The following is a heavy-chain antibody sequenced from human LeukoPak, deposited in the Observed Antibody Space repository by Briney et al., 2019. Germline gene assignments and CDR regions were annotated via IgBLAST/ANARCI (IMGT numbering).Heavy chain of an antibody. CDR3: ASPGTTGTTDAINFDY. Sequence: GSLRLSCAASGFTFSRYSMNWVRQAPGKGLEWIGSIYYSGSTYYNPSLKSRVTISVDTSKNQFSLKLSSVTAADTAVYYCASPGTTGTTDAINFDYWGQGTLVTVSS. D-gene: IGHD1-1*01. CDR1: GFTFSRYSMN. V-gene: IGHV4-59*05. CDR2: IYYSGST. J-gene: IGHJ4*02.